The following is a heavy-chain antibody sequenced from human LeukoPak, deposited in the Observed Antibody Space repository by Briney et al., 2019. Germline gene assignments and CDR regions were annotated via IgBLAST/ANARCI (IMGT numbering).Heavy chain of an antibody. CDR3: ASRFYYDTTGYFQR. CDR1: GGSVSTGNLY. D-gene: IGHD3-22*01. V-gene: IGHV4-61*01. CDR2: IYHSGST. Sequence: SETLSLTCTVSGGSVSTGNLYWNWIRQPPGKGLEWIGYIYHSGSTDYNPSLKSRVAISVDTSKNQLSLKMTSVTAADTAVYYCASRFYYDTTGYFQRWGQGTLVTVSS. J-gene: IGHJ4*02.